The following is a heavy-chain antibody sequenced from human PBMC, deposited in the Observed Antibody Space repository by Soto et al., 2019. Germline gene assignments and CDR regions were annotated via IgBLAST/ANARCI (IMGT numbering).Heavy chain of an antibody. D-gene: IGHD3-10*01. V-gene: IGHV5-51*01. CDR2: IYPGDSDR. Sequence: GQSLTLSCKGSGYTFTSNWNGWVRQMPGKGLGWMGAIYPGDSDRRYSPSFQGQVTMSADKYISTAYLQWSNLNVPDTAMYYCASCTHGDSPDCSYLDVWGQGTTVTVAS. CDR3: ASCTHGDSPDCSYLDV. CDR1: GYTFTSNW. J-gene: IGHJ6*02.